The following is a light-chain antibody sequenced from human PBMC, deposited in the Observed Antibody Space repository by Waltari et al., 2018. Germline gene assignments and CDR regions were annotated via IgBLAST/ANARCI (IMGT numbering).Light chain of an antibody. CDR2: DVS. CDR3: CSYAGGSVV. Sequence: QSALTQPRSVSGSPGQSVTISCTGTSSDVGGYNYVSWYQQDPGKAPKLMIYDVSKRPAGVPDRFCVYKSGNTASLTISGLQAEDEADYYRCSYAGGSVVFGGGTKLTVL. J-gene: IGLJ2*01. V-gene: IGLV2-11*01. CDR1: SSDVGGYNY.